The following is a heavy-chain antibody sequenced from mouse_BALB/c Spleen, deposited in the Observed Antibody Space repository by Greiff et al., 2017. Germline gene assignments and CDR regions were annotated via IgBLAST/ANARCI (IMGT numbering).Heavy chain of an antibody. CDR2: ISDGGSYT. Sequence: EVQVVESGGGLVKPGGSLKLSCAASGFTFSDYYMYWVRQTPEKRLEWVATISDGGSYTYYPDSVKGRFTISRDTAKNNLDLQMSSLKSEDTAMYYCAREDGNYKEGYYAMDYWGQGTSVTVSS. V-gene: IGHV5-4*02. CDR3: AREDGNYKEGYYAMDY. J-gene: IGHJ4*01. CDR1: GFTFSDYY. D-gene: IGHD2-1*01.